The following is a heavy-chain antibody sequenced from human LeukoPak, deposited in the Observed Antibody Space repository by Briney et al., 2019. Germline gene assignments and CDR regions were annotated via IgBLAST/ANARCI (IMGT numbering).Heavy chain of an antibody. J-gene: IGHJ4*02. Sequence: GGSLRLSCAASEFRFSNYAMSWVRQAPRKGLEWVANIHQDGADKDYVDSVAGRFTISRDNAKNSVYLEMNRLRAEDTAVYYCARGPMLRGVIIRRSKSGYFDYWGQGTLVTVSS. D-gene: IGHD3-10*01. CDR3: ARGPMLRGVIIRRSKSGYFDY. V-gene: IGHV3-7*04. CDR1: EFRFSNYA. CDR2: IHQDGADK.